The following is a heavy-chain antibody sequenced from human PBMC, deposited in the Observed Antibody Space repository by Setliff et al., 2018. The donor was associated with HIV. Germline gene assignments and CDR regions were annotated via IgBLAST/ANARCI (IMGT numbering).Heavy chain of an antibody. CDR1: GYSFSSYS. V-gene: IGHV5-51*01. CDR2: IYPGDSNT. CDR3: ARTSMVRGAVWWFDP. J-gene: IGHJ5*02. Sequence: KISCKASGYSFSSYSIAWVRQLPGKGLEWMGIIYPGDSNTRYSPPFEGQVTISADESISTAYLQWSRLKASDTAMYYCARTSMVRGAVWWFDPWGQGTLVTVSS. D-gene: IGHD3-10*01.